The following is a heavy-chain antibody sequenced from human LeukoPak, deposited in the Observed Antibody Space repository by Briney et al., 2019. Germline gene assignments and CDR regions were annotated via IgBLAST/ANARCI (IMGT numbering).Heavy chain of an antibody. CDR1: GYTFTSYD. CDR2: MNPNSGNT. CDR3: AVRGVIMGNYYYYYMDV. D-gene: IGHD3-10*01. Sequence: ASVKVTCKASGYTFTSYDINWVRQATGQGLEWMGWMNPNSGNTGYAQKFQGRVTMTRNTSISTAYMELSSLRSEDTAVYYCAVRGVIMGNYYYYYMDVWGKGTTVTVSS. V-gene: IGHV1-8*01. J-gene: IGHJ6*03.